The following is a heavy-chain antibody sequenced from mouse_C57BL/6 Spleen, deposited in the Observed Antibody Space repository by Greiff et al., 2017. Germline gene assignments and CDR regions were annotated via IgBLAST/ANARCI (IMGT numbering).Heavy chain of an antibody. J-gene: IGHJ4*01. V-gene: IGHV1-50*01. D-gene: IGHD1-1*01. CDR2: IDPSDSYT. CDR3: TRGNLDYDGRNAMDY. CDR1: GYTFTSYW. Sequence: QVQLQQPGAELVKPGASVKLSCKASGYTFTSYWMQWVKQRPGQGLEWIGEIDPSDSYTNYNQKFKGKATLTVDTSSSTAYMQLSSLTSEDSAVYYCTRGNLDYDGRNAMDYWGQGTSVTVSS.